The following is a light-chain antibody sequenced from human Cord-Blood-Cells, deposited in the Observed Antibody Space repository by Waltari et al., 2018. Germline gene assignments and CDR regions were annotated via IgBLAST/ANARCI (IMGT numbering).Light chain of an antibody. J-gene: IGLJ7*01. CDR1: NIGSKS. V-gene: IGLV3-21*04. Sequence: SYVLTQPPSVSVAPGKTARITCGGNNIGSKSVHWYQQKPGQAPVLVIYYDSDRPSGSPERFSGSNAGNTATLTISRVEAGDEADYYCQVWDSSSDPAVFGGGTQLTVL. CDR3: QVWDSSSDPAV. CDR2: YDS.